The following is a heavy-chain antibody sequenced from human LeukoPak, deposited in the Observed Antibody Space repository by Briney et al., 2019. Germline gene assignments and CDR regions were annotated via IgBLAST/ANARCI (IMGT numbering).Heavy chain of an antibody. CDR3: AGNYDSSGYYYGYYYYGMDV. CDR1: GFTFSSYS. D-gene: IGHD3-22*01. V-gene: IGHV3-21*01. Sequence: GGSLRLSCAASGFTFSSYSMNWVRQAPGKGLEWVSSISSSSSYIYYADSVKGRFTISRDNAKNSLYLQMNSLRAEDTAVYYRAGNYDSSGYYYGYYYYGMDVWGQGTTVTVSS. J-gene: IGHJ6*02. CDR2: ISSSSSYI.